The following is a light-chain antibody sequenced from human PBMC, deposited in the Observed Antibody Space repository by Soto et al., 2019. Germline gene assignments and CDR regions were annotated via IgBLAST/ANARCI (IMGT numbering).Light chain of an antibody. Sequence: QTVVTQETSFSVSPGGTVTLTCGLTSGSVSTTYYPSWYQHTPGQAPRTLIYSTNIRSSGVPDRFSGSILGNKAALTITGAQADDESDYHCMLYMGGGLVVFGGGTQLT. CDR1: SGSVSTTYY. J-gene: IGLJ2*01. CDR3: MLYMGGGLVV. CDR2: STN. V-gene: IGLV8-61*01.